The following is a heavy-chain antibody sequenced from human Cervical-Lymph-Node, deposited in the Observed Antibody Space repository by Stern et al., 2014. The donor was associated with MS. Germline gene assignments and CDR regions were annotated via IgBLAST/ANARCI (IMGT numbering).Heavy chain of an antibody. V-gene: IGHV3-30*18. D-gene: IGHD6-13*01. CDR2: ISYDGSNK. CDR1: GFTFSSYG. CDR3: AKDPGIAAAGSHFDY. J-gene: IGHJ4*02. Sequence: QVQLVQSGGGVVQHGRSLRLSCAASGFTFSSYGMHWVRQAPGKGLVWVAVISYDGSNKYYADSVKGRFTISRDNSKNTLYLQMNSLRAEDTAVYYCAKDPGIAAAGSHFDYWGQGTLVTVSS.